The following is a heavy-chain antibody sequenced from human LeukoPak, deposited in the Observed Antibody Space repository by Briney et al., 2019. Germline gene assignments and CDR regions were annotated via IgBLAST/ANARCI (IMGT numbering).Heavy chain of an antibody. J-gene: IGHJ4*02. CDR1: GGSISSVNYY. CDR3: ARNIPARPQDY. CDR2: LYTRGST. D-gene: IGHD6-6*01. Sequence: SQTLSFTCTVSGGSISSVNYYWSCIRQPAGKALEWIGRLYTRGSTNYNPSLKSRVTISVDTSNNQFSLQPRSVTAADTAVYYCARNIPARPQDYWGQGTLVTVSS. V-gene: IGHV4-61*02.